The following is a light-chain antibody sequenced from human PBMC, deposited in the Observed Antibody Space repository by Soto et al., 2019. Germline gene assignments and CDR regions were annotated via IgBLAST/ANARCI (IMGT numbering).Light chain of an antibody. J-gene: IGLJ1*01. CDR3: CSYTSGSLFV. Sequence: QSALTQPASVSGSPGQSITISCTGTSSDVGGYDHVSWYQQHPGKAPKLIIYDVSNRPSGVSNRFSGSKSGNTDSLTISALQAEDESDYCCCSYTSGSLFVFGTGTKLTVL. V-gene: IGLV2-14*01. CDR1: SSDVGGYDH. CDR2: DVS.